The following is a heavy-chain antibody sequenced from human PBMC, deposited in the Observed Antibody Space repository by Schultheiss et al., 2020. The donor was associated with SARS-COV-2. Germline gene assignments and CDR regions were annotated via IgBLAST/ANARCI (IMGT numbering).Heavy chain of an antibody. D-gene: IGHD6-19*01. J-gene: IGHJ4*02. Sequence: SETLSLTCTVSGGSISSYYWSWIRQHPGKGLEWIGYIYYSGSTYYNPSLKSRVTISVDTSKNQFSLKLSSVTAADTAVYYCARVAGSSGWYGVPYFDYWGQGTLVTVSS. CDR3: ARVAGSSGWYGVPYFDY. CDR1: GGSISSYY. CDR2: IYYSGST. V-gene: IGHV4-59*08.